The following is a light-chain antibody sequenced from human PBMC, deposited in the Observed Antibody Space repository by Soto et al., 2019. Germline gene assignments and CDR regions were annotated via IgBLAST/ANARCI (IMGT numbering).Light chain of an antibody. V-gene: IGLV3-21*02. J-gene: IGLJ3*02. CDR3: AAWDDSLKGWV. CDR2: DDS. CDR1: NIGIKS. Sequence: SYELTQPPSVSVAPGQTARITCGGNNIGIKSVHWYQQKPGQAPVLVVYDDSDRPSGIPERFSGSNSGNTATLTISRVEAGDEADYYCAAWDDSLKGWVFGGGTKVTVL.